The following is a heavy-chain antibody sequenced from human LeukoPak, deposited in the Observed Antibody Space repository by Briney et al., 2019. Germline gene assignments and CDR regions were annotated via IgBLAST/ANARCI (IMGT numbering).Heavy chain of an antibody. Sequence: PGGSLRLSCAASGFTFSSYSMNWVRPAPGKGLEWVSYISSSSSTIYYADSVKGRFTISRDNAKNSLYLQMNSLRGEDTAVYYCARALYGGNSYYYYYGMDVWGQGTTVTVSS. CDR3: ARALYGGNSYYYYYGMDV. CDR1: GFTFSSYS. D-gene: IGHD4-23*01. J-gene: IGHJ6*02. CDR2: ISSSSSTI. V-gene: IGHV3-48*01.